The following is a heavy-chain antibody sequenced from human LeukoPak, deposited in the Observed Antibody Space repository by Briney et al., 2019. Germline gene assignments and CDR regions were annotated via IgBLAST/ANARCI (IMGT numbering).Heavy chain of an antibody. CDR1: GDSISSGGFF. J-gene: IGHJ4*02. CDR2: IYHAGNT. V-gene: IGHV4-30-2*01. CDR3: AVFTGLRLDY. D-gene: IGHD3-9*01. Sequence: SETLSLTCSVSGDSISSGGFFWSWIRQPPAKGLEWIGYIYHAGNTFYNPSLKSRVTISVDLSKNQFSLKLSSVTAADTAVYYCAVFTGLRLDYWGPGILVTVSS.